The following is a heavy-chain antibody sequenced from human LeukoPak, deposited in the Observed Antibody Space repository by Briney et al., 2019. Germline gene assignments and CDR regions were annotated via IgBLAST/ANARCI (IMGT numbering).Heavy chain of an antibody. CDR3: ARDISGGVFDY. J-gene: IGHJ4*02. D-gene: IGHD3-16*01. Sequence: SETLSLTCSVSGGSINSYSWSWIRLPAGKGLEWIGRIYSSGNTEYNPSLKSRVTMSLDTSNNQFSLKLSSVTAADTAMYYCARDISGGVFDYWGQGTLATVSS. V-gene: IGHV4-4*07. CDR1: GGSINSYS. CDR2: IYSSGNT.